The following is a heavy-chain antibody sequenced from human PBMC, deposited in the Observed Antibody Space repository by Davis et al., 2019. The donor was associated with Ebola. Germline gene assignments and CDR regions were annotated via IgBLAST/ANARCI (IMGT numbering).Heavy chain of an antibody. Sequence: PGGSLRLSCAASGFTFSSYAMSWVRQAPGKGLEWVSAISGSGGSTYYADPVKGRFTISRDNSKNTLYLQMNSLRAEDTAVYYCARYSGSYYTYYYYYMDVWGKGTTVTVSS. CDR3: ARYSGSYYTYYYYYMDV. CDR2: ISGSGGST. D-gene: IGHD1-26*01. V-gene: IGHV3-23*01. CDR1: GFTFSSYA. J-gene: IGHJ6*03.